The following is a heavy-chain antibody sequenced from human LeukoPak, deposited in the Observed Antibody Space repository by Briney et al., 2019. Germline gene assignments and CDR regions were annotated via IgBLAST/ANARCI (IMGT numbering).Heavy chain of an antibody. CDR1: GFTFSSSA. D-gene: IGHD2-2*01. Sequence: GGSLRLSCAASGFTFSSSAMSWVRQAPGKGLEWVAVISYDGRNKHYPDSVKGRFTISRDTSTDTLWLQMDSLRTEDTAVYYCAKGPLRGTAAAIDYWGQGTLVTVSS. CDR2: ISYDGRNK. V-gene: IGHV3-30*18. J-gene: IGHJ4*02. CDR3: AKGPLRGTAAAIDY.